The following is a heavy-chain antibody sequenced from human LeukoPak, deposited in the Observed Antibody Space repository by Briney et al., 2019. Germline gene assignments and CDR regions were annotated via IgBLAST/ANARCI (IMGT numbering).Heavy chain of an antibody. V-gene: IGHV3-33*01. Sequence: PGGSLRLSCAASGFTFSSYGMHWVRQAPGKRLEWVAVIWYDGSNKYYADSVKGRFTISRDNSKNTLYLQMNSLRAEDTAVYYCASGVGATTGFFDYWGQGTLVTVSS. D-gene: IGHD1-26*01. CDR3: ASGVGATTGFFDY. CDR2: IWYDGSNK. J-gene: IGHJ4*02. CDR1: GFTFSSYG.